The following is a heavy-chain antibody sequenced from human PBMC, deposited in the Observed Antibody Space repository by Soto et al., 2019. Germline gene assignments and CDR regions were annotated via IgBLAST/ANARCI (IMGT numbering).Heavy chain of an antibody. D-gene: IGHD3-3*01. CDR1: GGTFSSYA. CDR2: IIPIFGTA. CDR3: ASSTIFGVVDGYGMDV. J-gene: IGHJ6*02. Sequence: SVKVSCKASGGTFSSYAISWVRQAPGQGLEWMGGIIPIFGTANYAQKFQGRVTITADESTSTAYMELSSLRSEDTAVYYCASSTIFGVVDGYGMDVWGQGTTVTVSS. V-gene: IGHV1-69*13.